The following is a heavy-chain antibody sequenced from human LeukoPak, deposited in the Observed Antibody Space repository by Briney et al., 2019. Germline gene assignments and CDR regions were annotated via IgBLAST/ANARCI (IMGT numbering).Heavy chain of an antibody. CDR2: IMPISGTA. V-gene: IGHV1-69*06. CDR3: ASGRTDIVVVPATLRNYYFDY. Sequence: ASVKVSCKASGGTFSSYDISWVRQAPGQGLEWMGGIMPISGTANYAQKFQGRVTITADKPTNTAYMELSSLRSEDTAVYYCASGRTDIVVVPATLRNYYFDYWGQGTLVTVSS. D-gene: IGHD2-2*01. J-gene: IGHJ4*02. CDR1: GGTFSSYD.